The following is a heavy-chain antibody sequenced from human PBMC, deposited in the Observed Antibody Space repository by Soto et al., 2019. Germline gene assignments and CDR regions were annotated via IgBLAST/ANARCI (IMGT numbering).Heavy chain of an antibody. CDR1: GLSVRTSEVG. CDR3: AHRRVNYAMDV. D-gene: IGHD6-13*01. CDR2: IYWDDDK. J-gene: IGHJ6*02. V-gene: IGHV2-5*02. Sequence: QITLKESGPTLVKPTQTLTLTCTFSGLSVRTSEVGVGWIRQPPGKALEWLAHIYWDDDKRYSPSLKNRLTITKDTSRNQVVLTINNINPVDTGTYYCAHRRVNYAMDVWGQGITVTVSS.